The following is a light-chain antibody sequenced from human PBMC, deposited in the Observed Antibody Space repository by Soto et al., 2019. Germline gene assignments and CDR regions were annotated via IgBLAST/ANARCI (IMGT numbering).Light chain of an antibody. CDR2: AAS. CDR3: LLDYAYFWA. J-gene: IGKJ1*01. V-gene: IGKV1-6*01. Sequence: AIQLTQSPSSLSSSVLESLTITCRASQGIRSALGWYQQKPGKVPKLLIYAASTLQSGVPSRFSGSGFGTDFTLTINSLQPEDFATYYCLLDYAYFWAFGQGTKVDI. CDR1: QGIRSA.